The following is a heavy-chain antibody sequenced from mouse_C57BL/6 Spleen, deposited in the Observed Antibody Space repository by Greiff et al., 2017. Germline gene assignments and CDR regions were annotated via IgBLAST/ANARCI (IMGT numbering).Heavy chain of an antibody. CDR2: ISSGSSTI. CDR1: GFTFSDYG. V-gene: IGHV5-17*01. J-gene: IGHJ2*01. CDR3: TRREDYFDY. Sequence: EVQRVESGGGLVKPGGSLKLSCAASGFTFSDYGMHWVRQAPEKGLEWVAYISSGSSTIYYADTVKGRFTISRDNGKNTLFLQMSSLRSEDTAMXDCTRREDYFDYWGQGTTLTVSS.